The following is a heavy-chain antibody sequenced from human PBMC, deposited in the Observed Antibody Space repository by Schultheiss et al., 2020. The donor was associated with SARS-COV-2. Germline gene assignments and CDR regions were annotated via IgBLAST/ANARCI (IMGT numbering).Heavy chain of an antibody. J-gene: IGHJ4*02. Sequence: GGSLRLSCAASGFTFSSYAMSWVRQAPGKGLEWVSAISGSGGSTYYADSVKGRFTISRDNSKNTLYLQMNSLRAEDTAVYYCARDMYSSSSGIFDYWGQGTLVTVS. V-gene: IGHV3-23*01. D-gene: IGHD6-6*01. CDR1: GFTFSSYA. CDR2: ISGSGGST. CDR3: ARDMYSSSSGIFDY.